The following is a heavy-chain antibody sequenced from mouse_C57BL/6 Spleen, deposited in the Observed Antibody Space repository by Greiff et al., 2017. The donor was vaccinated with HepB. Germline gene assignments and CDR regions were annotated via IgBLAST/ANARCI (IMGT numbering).Heavy chain of an antibody. CDR1: GYTFTSYW. D-gene: IGHD2-2*01. CDR2: IYPSDSET. Sequence: VQLKQPGAELVRPGSSVKLSCKASGYTFTSYWMDWVKQRPGQGLEWIGNIYPSDSETHYNQKFKDKATLTVDKSSSTAYMQLSSLTSEDSAVYYCARSGYGYRFAYWGQGTLVTVSA. V-gene: IGHV1-61*01. CDR3: ARSGYGYRFAY. J-gene: IGHJ3*01.